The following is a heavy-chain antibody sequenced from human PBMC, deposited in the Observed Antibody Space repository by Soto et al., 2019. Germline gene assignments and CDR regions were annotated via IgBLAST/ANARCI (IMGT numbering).Heavy chain of an antibody. J-gene: IGHJ5*01. D-gene: IGHD1-26*01. V-gene: IGHV3-72*01. CDR2: LKDSSQNYAT. CDR1: GFSVSGWY. CDR3: AREGDARCLDS. Sequence: EVQLVESGGGLVQPGGSARLSCAASGFSVSGWYMDWVRQAPGKGLEWVARLKDSSQNYATEYAASVRGRFTVSRHASQNLIYLQMNSLKIEDTAVYCAREGDARCLDSWGQGTLVTVS.